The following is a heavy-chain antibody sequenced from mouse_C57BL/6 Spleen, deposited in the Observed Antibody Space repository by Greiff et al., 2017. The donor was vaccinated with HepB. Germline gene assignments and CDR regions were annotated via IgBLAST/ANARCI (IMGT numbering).Heavy chain of an antibody. V-gene: IGHV1-63*01. CDR3: ARWYPQSLAMDY. J-gene: IGHJ4*01. CDR1: GYTFTNYW. CDR2: IYPGGGYT. Sequence: QVQLKESGAELVRPGTSVKMSCKASGYTFTNYWIGWAKQRPGHGLEWIGDIYPGGGYTNYNEKFKGKATLTADKSSSTAYMQFSSLTSEDSAIYYCARWYPQSLAMDYWGQGTSVTVSS. D-gene: IGHD1-1*02.